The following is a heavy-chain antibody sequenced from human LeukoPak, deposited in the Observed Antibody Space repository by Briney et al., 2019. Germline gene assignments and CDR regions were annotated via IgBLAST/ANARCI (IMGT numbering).Heavy chain of an antibody. CDR1: GFTFSDYL. Sequence: GSLRLSCAASGFTFSDYLMHWFRQAPGKGLEWAAVISNDARNEYHVDSVKGRFTISRDNSKNTLYLQMNNLGAEDTAVYYCVKDVHPPPREITPGDWGQGTLVVVDS. D-gene: IGHD1-14*01. CDR3: VKDVHPPPREITPGD. J-gene: IGHJ4*02. CDR2: ISNDARNE. V-gene: IGHV3-30*04.